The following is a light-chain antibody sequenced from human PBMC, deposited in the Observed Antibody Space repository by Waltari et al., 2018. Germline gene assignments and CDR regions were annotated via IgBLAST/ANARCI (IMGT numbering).Light chain of an antibody. Sequence: SSELTQPPSVSVSPGQTTSITCSGDKLNYKYIAWYQQRPGQPPVLVIYQDNNRPSGIPERFSGSTSGDTATLTISGTQPMDEADYYCQAWDSNTARVFGTGTKVTVL. CDR2: QDN. CDR1: KLNYKY. V-gene: IGLV3-1*01. J-gene: IGLJ1*01. CDR3: QAWDSNTARV.